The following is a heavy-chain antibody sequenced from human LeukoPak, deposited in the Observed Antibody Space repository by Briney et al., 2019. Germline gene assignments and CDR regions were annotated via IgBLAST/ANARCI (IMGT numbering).Heavy chain of an antibody. Sequence: SQTLSLTCTVSGGSISSGGYYWSWIRQPPGKGLEWIGYIYHSGSTYYNPSLKSRVTISVDRSKNQFSLKLSSVTAADTAVYYCARDQQGPIIYWYFDLWGRGTLVTVSS. CDR2: IYHSGST. CDR1: GGSISSGGYY. D-gene: IGHD1-14*01. J-gene: IGHJ2*01. V-gene: IGHV4-30-2*01. CDR3: ARDQQGPIIYWYFDL.